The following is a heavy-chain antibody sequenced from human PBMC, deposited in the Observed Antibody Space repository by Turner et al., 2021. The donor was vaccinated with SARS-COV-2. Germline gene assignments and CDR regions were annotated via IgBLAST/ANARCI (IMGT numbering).Heavy chain of an antibody. D-gene: IGHD3-22*01. Sequence: QLQLQESGPVLVKPSETLSLTCTVSGGSISSSSYYWGWIRQPPGKGLEWIGSIYYSGSTYYNPSLKSRVTIAVDTSKNQFSLKLSSVTAADTAVYYCAGEEVVFRASHTLYYYGMDVWGQGTTVTVSS. J-gene: IGHJ6*02. CDR1: GGSISSSSYY. CDR3: AGEEVVFRASHTLYYYGMDV. CDR2: IYYSGST. V-gene: IGHV4-39*01.